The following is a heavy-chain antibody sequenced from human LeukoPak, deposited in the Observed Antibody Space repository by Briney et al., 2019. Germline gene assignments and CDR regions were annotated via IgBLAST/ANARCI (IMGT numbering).Heavy chain of an antibody. J-gene: IGHJ4*02. Sequence: SETLSLTCAVYGGSFSGYYWSRIRQPPGKGLEWIGEINHSGSTNYNPSLKSRVTISVDTSKNQFSLKLSSVTAADTAVYYCARPANYVWGSYFDYWGQGTLVTVSS. D-gene: IGHD3-16*01. CDR2: INHSGST. CDR3: ARPANYVWGSYFDY. CDR1: GGSFSGYY. V-gene: IGHV4-34*01.